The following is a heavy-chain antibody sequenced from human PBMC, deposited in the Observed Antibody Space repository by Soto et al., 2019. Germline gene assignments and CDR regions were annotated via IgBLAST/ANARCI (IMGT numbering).Heavy chain of an antibody. CDR1: GGTFSSYA. CDR3: ARGPSIAVAGTDYYYGMDV. CDR2: IIPIFGTA. J-gene: IGHJ6*02. V-gene: IGHV1-69*01. D-gene: IGHD6-19*01. Sequence: QVQLVQSGVEVKKPGSSVKVSCKASGGTFSSYAISWVRQAPGQGLEWMGGIIPIFGTANYAQKFQGRVTITADESTSTAYMELSSLRSEDTAVYYCARGPSIAVAGTDYYYGMDVWGQGTTVTVSS.